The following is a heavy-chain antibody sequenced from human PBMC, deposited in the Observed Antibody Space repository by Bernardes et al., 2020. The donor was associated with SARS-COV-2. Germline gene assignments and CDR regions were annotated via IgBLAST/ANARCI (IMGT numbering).Heavy chain of an antibody. J-gene: IGHJ4*02. D-gene: IGHD6-19*01. CDR1: GYSFTAYW. V-gene: IGHV5-51*01. Sequence: GEPLKISCQGSGYSFTAYWIGWVRQMPGKGLEWMGIIYPVDSDIRYSPSFQGQVTISVDKSITTAYLQWSSLKASDSAMYYCARQDSSGWYDYWGQGTLVTVSS. CDR2: IYPVDSDI. CDR3: ARQDSSGWYDY.